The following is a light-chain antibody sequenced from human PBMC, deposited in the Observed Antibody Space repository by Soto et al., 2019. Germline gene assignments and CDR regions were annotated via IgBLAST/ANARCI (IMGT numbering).Light chain of an antibody. Sequence: DIQMTQSPPTLSASVGNRVTITCRASQSIINFLAWYQQMPGKAPKLLIYGASSLQSGVSSRFSGSGSGTEFTLTISSLQPDDFATYFCQHHNSYSQTFGQGTKVDIK. CDR3: QHHNSYSQT. J-gene: IGKJ1*01. CDR1: QSIINF. V-gene: IGKV1-5*01. CDR2: GAS.